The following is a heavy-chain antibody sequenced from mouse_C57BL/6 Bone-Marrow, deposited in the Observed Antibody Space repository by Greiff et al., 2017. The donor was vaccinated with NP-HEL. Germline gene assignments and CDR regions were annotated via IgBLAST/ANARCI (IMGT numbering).Heavy chain of an antibody. V-gene: IGHV1-47*01. D-gene: IGHD2-1*01. J-gene: IGHJ2*01. CDR2: FPPYNDDT. CDR3: ARGGNYWYYFDY. Sequence: VKLMESGAELVKPGASVKMSCKASGYTFTTYPIEWVKQNHGKSLEWIGNFPPYNDDTEYNEKFKNKATLTVEKSSSTVYLELSRLTSDDSSVYYCARGGNYWYYFDYWGQGTTLTVSS. CDR1: GYTFTTYP.